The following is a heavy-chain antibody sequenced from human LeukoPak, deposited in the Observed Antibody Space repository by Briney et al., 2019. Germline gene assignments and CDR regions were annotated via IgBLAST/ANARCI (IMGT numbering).Heavy chain of an antibody. CDR3: ARGHTLSAFDY. CDR1: GFTFSDSG. J-gene: IGHJ4*02. CDR2: ISSSSSYI. D-gene: IGHD1-26*01. V-gene: IGHV3-21*01. Sequence: GGSLRLSCAASGFTFSDSGMNWVRQAPGKGLEWVSFISSSSSYIYFADSMRGRFTISRDNAKHLVYLQMNSLRAEDTGVYYCARGHTLSAFDYWGQGTLVTVSS.